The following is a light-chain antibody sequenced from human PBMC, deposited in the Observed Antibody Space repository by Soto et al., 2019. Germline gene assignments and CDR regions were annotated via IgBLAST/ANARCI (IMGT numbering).Light chain of an antibody. Sequence: DIQMTKSPSTLSASVGDRVTITCRASQSISYWLAWYQQKPGNAPKLLIYAASSLESGVPSRFSGSGSGTEFTLTISSLQPDDSASYYCQQDNSYSKTFGQGTKVDI. V-gene: IGKV1-5*01. J-gene: IGKJ1*01. CDR2: AAS. CDR3: QQDNSYSKT. CDR1: QSISYW.